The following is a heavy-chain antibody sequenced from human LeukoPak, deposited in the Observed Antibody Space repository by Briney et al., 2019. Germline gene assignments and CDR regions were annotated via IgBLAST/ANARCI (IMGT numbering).Heavy chain of an antibody. J-gene: IGHJ3*02. CDR2: IIPIFGTA. D-gene: IGHD2-21*01. CDR1: GGTFSSYA. CDR3: ARRGPKIVVVANGAFDI. V-gene: IGHV1-69*13. Sequence: SVKVSCKASGGTFSSYAISWVRQAPGQGLEWMGGIIPIFGTANYAQKFQGRVTITADESTSTAYMELSSLRSEDTAVYYCARRGPKIVVVANGAFDIWGQGTMVTVSS.